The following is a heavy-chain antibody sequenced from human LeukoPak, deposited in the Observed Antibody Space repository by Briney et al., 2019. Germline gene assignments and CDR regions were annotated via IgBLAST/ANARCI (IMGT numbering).Heavy chain of an antibody. CDR2: ISAYNGNT. Sequence: ASVEVSCRASGYTFTSYGVTWVRQAPGQGLEWMGWISAYNGNTIYAQKFQGRVTMTTDTSTSTAYMEVRSLISDDTAVYYCARVDMSLLRYFDWLPDYWGQGTLVTVSS. V-gene: IGHV1-18*01. J-gene: IGHJ4*02. CDR3: ARVDMSLLRYFDWLPDY. D-gene: IGHD3-9*01. CDR1: GYTFTSYG.